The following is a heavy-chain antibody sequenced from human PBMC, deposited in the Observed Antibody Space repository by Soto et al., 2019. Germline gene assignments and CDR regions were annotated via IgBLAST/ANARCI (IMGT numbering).Heavy chain of an antibody. J-gene: IGHJ4*02. CDR2: IYYSGST. D-gene: IGHD7-27*01. CDR3: ARRWGPGFDY. V-gene: IGHV4-59*08. CDR1: GGSISSYY. Sequence: SETLSLTCTVSGGSISSYYWSWIRQPPGKGLEWIGYIYYSGSTNYNPSLKSRVTISVDTSKNQFSLKLSSVTAADTAVYYCARRWGPGFDYWGKGTLVTVSS.